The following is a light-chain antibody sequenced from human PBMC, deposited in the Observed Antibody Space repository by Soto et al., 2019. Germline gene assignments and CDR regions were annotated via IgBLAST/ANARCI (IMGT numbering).Light chain of an antibody. CDR3: QVWNSISDHYV. CDR2: DDG. J-gene: IGLJ1*01. CDR1: NVGSKS. Sequence: SYELTQPPWVPVAPGQTARITCGGNNVGSKSVHWYQQKPGQAPVLVVYDDGDRPSGIPERFSGSNSGNTATLTISRVEAGDEADYYCQVWNSISDHYVFGTGTKLTVL. V-gene: IGLV3-21*02.